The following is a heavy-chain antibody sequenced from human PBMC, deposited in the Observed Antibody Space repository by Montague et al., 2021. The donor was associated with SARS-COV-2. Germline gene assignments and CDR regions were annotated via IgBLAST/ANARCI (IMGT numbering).Heavy chain of an antibody. V-gene: IGHV4-34*01. CDR1: GGSFSDYY. CDR3: ARGRQHFNMIVVVMTGGEYYFDY. Sequence: SESLSLTCAVYGGSFSDYYWSWIRQPPGKGLVWIGEINHRGTSNYNPSLKSRVSISVDTSKNQFSLYLSSVTAADTAVYYCARGRQHFNMIVVVMTGGEYYFDYWGQGTLVTVSS. D-gene: IGHD3-22*01. CDR2: INHRGTS. J-gene: IGHJ4*02.